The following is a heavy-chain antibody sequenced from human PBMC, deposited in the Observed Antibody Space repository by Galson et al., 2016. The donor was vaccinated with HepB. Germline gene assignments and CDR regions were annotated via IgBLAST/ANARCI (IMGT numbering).Heavy chain of an antibody. CDR2: ISDPGNNI. Sequence: SLRLSCAASGFTFSNYYMSWIRQAPGKGLEWVSYISDPGNNIYYADSVKGRFTVSRDNAKNSLYLQMNSLRAEDTAVYYCARYNYGMDVWGQGTTVTVSS. V-gene: IGHV3-11*04. J-gene: IGHJ6*02. CDR1: GFTFSNYY. CDR3: ARYNYGMDV.